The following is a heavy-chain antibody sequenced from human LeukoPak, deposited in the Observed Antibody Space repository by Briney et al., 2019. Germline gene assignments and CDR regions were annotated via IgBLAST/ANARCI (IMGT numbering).Heavy chain of an antibody. J-gene: IGHJ4*02. V-gene: IGHV3-53*01. CDR2: IYSGGST. CDR1: GFTVSSNY. D-gene: IGHD2-15*01. CDR3: ARVLVVVAATTFDY. Sequence: GGSLRLSCAASGFTVSSNYMSWVRQAPGKGLEWVSVIYSGGSTYYADSVKGRFTISRDNAKNSLYLQMNSLRDEDTAVYYCARVLVVVAATTFDYWGQGTLVTVSS.